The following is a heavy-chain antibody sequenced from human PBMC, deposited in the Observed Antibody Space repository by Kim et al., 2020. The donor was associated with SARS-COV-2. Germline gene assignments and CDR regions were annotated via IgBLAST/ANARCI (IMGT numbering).Heavy chain of an antibody. J-gene: IGHJ4*02. V-gene: IGHV1-3*01. Sequence: ASVKVSCKASGYTFTSYAMHWVRQAPGQRLEWMGWINAGNGNTKYSQKFQGRVTITRDTSASTAYMELSSLRSEDTAVYYCARALVLLWFGELSYWGQGTLVTVSS. D-gene: IGHD3-10*01. CDR1: GYTFTSYA. CDR3: ARALVLLWFGELSY. CDR2: INAGNGNT.